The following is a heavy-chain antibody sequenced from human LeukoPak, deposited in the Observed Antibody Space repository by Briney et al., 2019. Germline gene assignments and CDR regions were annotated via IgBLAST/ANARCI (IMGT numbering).Heavy chain of an antibody. CDR1: GGSFSGYY. Sequence: SETLSLTCAVYGGSFSGYYWSWIRQPPGRGLEWIGEINHSGSTNYNPSLKSRVTISVDTSKNQFSLKLSSVTAADTAVYYCARAPNWFDPWGQGTLVTVSS. V-gene: IGHV4-34*01. CDR3: ARAPNWFDP. CDR2: INHSGST. J-gene: IGHJ5*02.